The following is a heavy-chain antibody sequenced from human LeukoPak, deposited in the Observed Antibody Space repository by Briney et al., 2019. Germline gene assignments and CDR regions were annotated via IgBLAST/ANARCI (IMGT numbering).Heavy chain of an antibody. CDR2: IYYSGST. V-gene: IGHV4-39*07. Sequence: PSETLSLTCTVSGGSISSSSYYWGWIRQPPGKGLEWIGSIYYSGSTYYNPSLKSRVTISVDTSKNQFSLKLSSVTAADTAVYYCARIRITMIVVAIDYWGQGTLVTVSS. CDR1: GGSISSSSYY. J-gene: IGHJ4*02. D-gene: IGHD3-22*01. CDR3: ARIRITMIVVAIDY.